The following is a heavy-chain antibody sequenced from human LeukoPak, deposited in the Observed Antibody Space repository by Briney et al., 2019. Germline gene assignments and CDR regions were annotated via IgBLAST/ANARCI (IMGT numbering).Heavy chain of an antibody. CDR2: IYFTGST. D-gene: IGHD1-26*01. J-gene: IGHJ5*02. Sequence: IYFTGSTNYNPSLKSRVTISLDTPKSQFSLKLSSVTAADTAVYYCARGPLGAPAGTWFDPWGQGTLVTVSS. V-gene: IGHV4-59*09. CDR3: ARGPLGAPAGTWFDP.